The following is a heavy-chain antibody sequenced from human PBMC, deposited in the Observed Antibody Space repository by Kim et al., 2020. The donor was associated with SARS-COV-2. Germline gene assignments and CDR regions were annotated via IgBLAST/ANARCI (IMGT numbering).Heavy chain of an antibody. CDR3: ARHTRGRQRWLERDY. CDR1: GGSISSYY. Sequence: SETLSLTCTVSGGSISSYYWSWIRQPPGKGLEWIGYIYYSGSTNYNPSLKSQVTISVDTSKNQFSLKLSSVTAADTAVYYCARHTRGRQRWLERDYWGQGTLVTVSS. J-gene: IGHJ4*02. CDR2: IYYSGST. V-gene: IGHV4-59*08. D-gene: IGHD5-18*01.